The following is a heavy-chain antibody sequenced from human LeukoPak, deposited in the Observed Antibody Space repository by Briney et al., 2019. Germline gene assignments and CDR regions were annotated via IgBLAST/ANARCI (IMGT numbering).Heavy chain of an antibody. CDR1: GGSITSHY. J-gene: IGHJ4*02. V-gene: IGHV4-59*08. D-gene: IGHD3-16*01. CDR2: INYSGST. CDR3: ARHYDGRESRSDYEDY. Sequence: SETLSVTCTVSGGSITSHYWSWIRQPPGKGLEWIGYINYSGSTDYNPSLKSRLTMSVDTSKNQFSLKLSSVTAADTAVYYCARHYDGRESRSDYEDYWGEGTLVTVSS.